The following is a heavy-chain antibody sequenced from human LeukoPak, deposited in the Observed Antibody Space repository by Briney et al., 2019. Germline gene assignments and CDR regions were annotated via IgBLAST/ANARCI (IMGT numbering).Heavy chain of an antibody. J-gene: IGHJ4*02. CDR3: ARHRPWGSLDY. V-gene: IGHV4-39*01. CDR1: GGSISSSSYY. D-gene: IGHD7-27*01. Sequence: SETLSLTCTVSGGSISSSSYYWGWIRQPPGKGLEWIGSIYYSGSTYYNPSLKSRVTISVDTSKNQFSLKLSSVTAADTAVYYCARHRPWGSLDYWGQGTLVTVSS. CDR2: IYYSGST.